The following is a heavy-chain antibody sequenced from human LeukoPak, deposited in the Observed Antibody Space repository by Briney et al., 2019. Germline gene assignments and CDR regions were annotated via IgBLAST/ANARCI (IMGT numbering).Heavy chain of an antibody. CDR3: AKGGGVDILTGFQY. Sequence: SVKVSCKASGGTFTNYAINWVRQAPGQGLEWMGRIIPILDVTNYAQKFQGRVTITADQSTSTAYMELSSLRSEGTAAYYSAKGGGVDILTGFQYWGQGTLVTVSS. J-gene: IGHJ4*02. D-gene: IGHD3-9*01. V-gene: IGHV1-69*04. CDR1: GGTFTNYA. CDR2: IIPILDVT.